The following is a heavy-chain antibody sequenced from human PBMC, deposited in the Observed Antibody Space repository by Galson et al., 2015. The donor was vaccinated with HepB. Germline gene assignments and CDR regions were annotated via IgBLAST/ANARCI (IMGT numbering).Heavy chain of an antibody. V-gene: IGHV3-7*03. CDR2: IKQDGGDK. Sequence: SLRLSCAASGLAFKNYCMSWVRQAPGKGLEWVAHIKQDGGDKYYADSVKGRFTISRDNAKNSMYLQMNSVRADDTAVYYCARELPHDDYWDGYSNYWFDPWRQGTLVTVAS. D-gene: IGHD3-3*01. CDR1: GLAFKNYC. J-gene: IGHJ5*02. CDR3: ARELPHDDYWDGYSNYWFDP.